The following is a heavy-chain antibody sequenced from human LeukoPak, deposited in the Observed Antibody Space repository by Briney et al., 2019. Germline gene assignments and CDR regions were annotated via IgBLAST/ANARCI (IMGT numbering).Heavy chain of an antibody. CDR1: GFTFSSYA. J-gene: IGHJ4*02. CDR2: ISYDGSNK. V-gene: IGHV3-30*04. Sequence: PGGSLRLSCAASGFTFSSYAMHWVHQAPGKGLEWVAVISYDGSNKYYADSVKGRFTISRDNSKNTLYLQMNSLRAEDTAVYYCARGRSSWLYYFDYWGQGTLVTVSS. D-gene: IGHD6-13*01. CDR3: ARGRSSWLYYFDY.